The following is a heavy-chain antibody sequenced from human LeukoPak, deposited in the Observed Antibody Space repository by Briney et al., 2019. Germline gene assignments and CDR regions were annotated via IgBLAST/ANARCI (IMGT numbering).Heavy chain of an antibody. CDR1: GFTFSSYW. V-gene: IGHV3-7*02. Sequence: PGGSLRLSCAASGFTFSSYWMNWVRQAPGKGLEWVANIKQDGSEKYCVDSVKGRFTISRDNAKNSLYLQMNSLRAEDTAVYYCCVGSGSYIDWGQRTLVTVSS. J-gene: IGHJ4*02. D-gene: IGHD3-10*01. CDR3: CVGSGSYID. CDR2: IKQDGSEK.